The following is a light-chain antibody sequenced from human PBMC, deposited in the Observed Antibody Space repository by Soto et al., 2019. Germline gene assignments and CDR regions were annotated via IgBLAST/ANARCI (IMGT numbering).Light chain of an antibody. CDR1: QSVTSNY. J-gene: IGKJ4*01. CDR3: QHYSSRPLT. Sequence: EIALSQSPGTLSLSPGETPTLSCRASQSVTSNYLAWYQQKPGQAPRILIFAASTGATGIPDKFSGSGSGTDFTLTISRLEPDDFAVYYCQHYSSRPLTFGRGTKVDIK. V-gene: IGKV3-20*01. CDR2: AAS.